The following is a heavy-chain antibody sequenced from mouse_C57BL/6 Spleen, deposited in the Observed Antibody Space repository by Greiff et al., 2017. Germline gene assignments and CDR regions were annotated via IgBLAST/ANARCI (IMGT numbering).Heavy chain of an antibody. Sequence: VKLVESGGGLVKPGGSLKLSCAASGFTFSSYAMSWVRQTPEKRLEWVATISDGGSYTYYPDNVKGRFTISRDNAKNNLYLQMSHLKSEDTAMYYCARDGGTLNFDYWGQGTTRTVSS. J-gene: IGHJ2*01. V-gene: IGHV5-4*01. CDR2: ISDGGSYT. CDR1: GFTFSSYA. CDR3: ARDGGTLNFDY.